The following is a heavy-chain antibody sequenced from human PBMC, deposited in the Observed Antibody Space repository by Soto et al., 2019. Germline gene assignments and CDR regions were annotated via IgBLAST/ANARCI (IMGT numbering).Heavy chain of an antibody. CDR1: GFTFSSYG. Sequence: PGGSLRLFCAASGFTFSSYGMHWVRQAPGKGLEWVAVISYDGSNKYYADSVKGRFTISRDNSKNTLYLQMSSLRAEDTAVYYCAKSRRRIAALPLCYGMDVWGQGTTVTVSS. D-gene: IGHD6-6*01. V-gene: IGHV3-30*18. J-gene: IGHJ6*02. CDR2: ISYDGSNK. CDR3: AKSRRRIAALPLCYGMDV.